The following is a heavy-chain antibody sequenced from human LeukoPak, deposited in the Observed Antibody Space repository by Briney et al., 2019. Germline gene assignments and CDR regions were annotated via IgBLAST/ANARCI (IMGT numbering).Heavy chain of an antibody. D-gene: IGHD6-19*01. CDR2: IDPSDSYT. Sequence: GESLKISCKGSGYSFTTYWISWVRQMPGRGLEWMGRIDPSDSYTNYSPSFQGHVTISADKSISTAYLQWSSLKASDTAKFYCARHGTRSSGWPPFDYWGQGTLVTVSS. CDR3: ARHGTRSSGWPPFDY. V-gene: IGHV5-10-1*01. CDR1: GYSFTTYW. J-gene: IGHJ4*02.